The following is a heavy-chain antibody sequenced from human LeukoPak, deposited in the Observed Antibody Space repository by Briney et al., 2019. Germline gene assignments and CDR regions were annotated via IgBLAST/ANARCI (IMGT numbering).Heavy chain of an antibody. Sequence: ASVKVSCKASGYTFRSYGISWVRQAPGQGLEWMGWISAYNGNTNYAQKLQGRVTMTTDTSTSTAYMELRSLRSDDTAVYYCARVPVYYYGSGSFDYWGQGTLVTVSS. V-gene: IGHV1-18*01. J-gene: IGHJ4*02. CDR2: ISAYNGNT. CDR3: ARVPVYYYGSGSFDY. D-gene: IGHD3-10*01. CDR1: GYTFRSYG.